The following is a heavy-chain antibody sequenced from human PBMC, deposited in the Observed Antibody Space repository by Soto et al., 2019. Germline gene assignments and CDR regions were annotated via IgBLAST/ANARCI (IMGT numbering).Heavy chain of an antibody. D-gene: IGHD6-19*01. CDR2: IIPIFGTA. CDR3: ATDGNPASTGYSSGWYGG. Sequence: QVQLVQSGAEVKKPGSSVKVSCKASGGTFSSYAISWVRQAPGQGLEWMGGIIPIFGTANYAQKFQGRVTITADESTSTAYMELSSLRSEDTAVYYCATDGNPASTGYSSGWYGGWGQGTLVTVSS. J-gene: IGHJ4*02. V-gene: IGHV1-69*12. CDR1: GGTFSSYA.